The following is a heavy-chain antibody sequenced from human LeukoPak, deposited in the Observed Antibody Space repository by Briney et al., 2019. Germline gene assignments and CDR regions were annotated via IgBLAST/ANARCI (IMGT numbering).Heavy chain of an antibody. CDR1: GYSISSSSW. Sequence: SETQSLTCAVSGYSISSSSWRGWIRQPPGKGLDWIGFIYDSGSTYYNPSLKSRLTMSVDTSKNQFSLKLSSVTAVDTAVYYCARLRFSYFFDLWGRGTLVTVSS. J-gene: IGHJ2*01. D-gene: IGHD3-3*01. CDR2: IYDSGST. V-gene: IGHV4-28*01. CDR3: ARLRFSYFFDL.